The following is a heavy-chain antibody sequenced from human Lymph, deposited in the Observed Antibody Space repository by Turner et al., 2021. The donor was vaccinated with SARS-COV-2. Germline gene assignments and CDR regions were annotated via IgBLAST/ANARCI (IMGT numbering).Heavy chain of an antibody. V-gene: IGHV5-51*01. CDR3: ARREWGGSLGHIDY. CDR1: GYSFTTYW. J-gene: IGHJ4*02. D-gene: IGHD3-3*01. CDR2: IYPGDSDT. Sequence: EVQLVQSGAEVKKPGDALKITCRPSGYSFTTYWIGWVRQMHGKGLEWMGIIYPGDSDTCYSPSFQGQVTISADKSISTAYLKWSSLKASDTAMYYCARREWGGSLGHIDYWGQGTLVTVSS.